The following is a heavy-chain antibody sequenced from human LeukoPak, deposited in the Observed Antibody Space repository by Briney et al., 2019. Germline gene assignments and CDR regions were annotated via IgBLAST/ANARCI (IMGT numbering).Heavy chain of an antibody. CDR2: IYPGDSDT. CDR3: ARQYYYDSSGYYYSDVFDI. V-gene: IGHV5-51*01. D-gene: IGHD3-22*01. J-gene: IGHJ3*02. Sequence: ESLKISCKGSGYSFTSYWLGWVRQMPGKGMESMGIIYPGDSDTRYSPSFQGQVPISADKSISTAYLQWSSLKASDTAMYYCARQYYYDSSGYYYSDVFDIWGQGTMVTVSS. CDR1: GYSFTSYW.